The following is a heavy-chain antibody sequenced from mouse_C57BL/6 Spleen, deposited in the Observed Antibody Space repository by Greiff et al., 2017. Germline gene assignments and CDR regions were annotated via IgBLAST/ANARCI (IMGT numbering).Heavy chain of an antibody. V-gene: IGHV5-17*01. CDR1: GFTFSDYG. CDR3: ARSGYESNCLDY. D-gene: IGHD3-2*02. J-gene: IGHJ2*01. CDR2: ISSGSSTI. Sequence: EVMLVESGGGLAKPGGSLKLSCAASGFTFSDYGMHWVRQAPEKGLEWVAYISSGSSTIYYADTVKGRFTISRDNAKNTLFLQMTSLRSEDTAMYDCARSGYESNCLDYWGQGTTLTVSS.